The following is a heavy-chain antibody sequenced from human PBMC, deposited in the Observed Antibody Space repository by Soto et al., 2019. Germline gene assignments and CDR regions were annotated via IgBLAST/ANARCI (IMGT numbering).Heavy chain of an antibody. D-gene: IGHD3-3*01. CDR3: AKGAARLEWLQGTPFDY. J-gene: IGHJ4*02. CDR1: GFTFSSYG. Sequence: PGGSLSLSCAASGFTFSSYGMHWVRPAPGKGLEWVAVISYDGSNKYYADSVKGRFTISRDNSKNTLYLQMNSLRAEDTAVYYCAKGAARLEWLQGTPFDYWGQGTLVTVSS. V-gene: IGHV3-30*18. CDR2: ISYDGSNK.